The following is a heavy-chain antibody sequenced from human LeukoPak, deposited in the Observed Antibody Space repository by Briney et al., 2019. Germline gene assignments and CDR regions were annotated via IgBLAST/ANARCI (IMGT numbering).Heavy chain of an antibody. Sequence: GGSLRLSCAASGFTFSSYSMNWVRQAPGKGLEWVSYISSSSSTIYYADSVKGRFTISRDSAKNSLYLQMSSLRAEDTAVYYCARDSAQHYDFWSGYLFDYWGQGTLVTVSP. V-gene: IGHV3-48*01. D-gene: IGHD3-3*01. J-gene: IGHJ4*02. CDR3: ARDSAQHYDFWSGYLFDY. CDR1: GFTFSSYS. CDR2: ISSSSSTI.